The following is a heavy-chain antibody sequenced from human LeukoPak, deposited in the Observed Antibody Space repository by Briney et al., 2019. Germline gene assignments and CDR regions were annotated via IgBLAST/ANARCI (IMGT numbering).Heavy chain of an antibody. CDR2: IYYSGST. V-gene: IGHV4-59*12. CDR3: ARGATVAHDAFDI. D-gene: IGHD4-23*01. CDR1: GESFSSYY. J-gene: IGHJ3*02. Sequence: PSETLSLTCAVYGESFSSYYWSWIRQPPGKGLEWIGYIYYSGSTNYNPSLKSRVTISVDTSKNQFSLKLSSVTAADTAVYYCARGATVAHDAFDIWGQGTMVTVSS.